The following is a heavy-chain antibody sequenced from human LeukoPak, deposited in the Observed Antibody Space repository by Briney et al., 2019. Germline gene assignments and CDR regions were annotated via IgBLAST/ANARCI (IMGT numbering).Heavy chain of an antibody. D-gene: IGHD6-6*01. CDR3: VRLTRLSTSPDRYYLDY. Sequence: SETPSLTCTVSRGSISGSIRSYYWSWIRQPPGKGLEWIGYIYTSGGTNYIPSLKGRVTISIDTSKNQFSLKLSSVTAADSAVYYCVRLTRLSTSPDRYYLDYWGQGTLVTVSS. CDR1: RGSISGSIRSYY. V-gene: IGHV4-4*09. CDR2: IYTSGGT. J-gene: IGHJ4*02.